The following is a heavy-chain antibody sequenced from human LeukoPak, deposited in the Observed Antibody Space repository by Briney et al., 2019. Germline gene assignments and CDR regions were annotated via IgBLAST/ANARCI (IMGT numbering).Heavy chain of an antibody. D-gene: IGHD6-19*01. CDR2: IYSGGST. CDR3: AKASSGWFLSSFSHFDY. Sequence: GGSLRLSCAASGFTVSSNYMSWVRQAPGKGLEWVSVIYSGGSTYYADSVKGRFTISRDNSKNTLYLQMNSLRAEDTAVYYCAKASSGWFLSSFSHFDYWGQGTLVTVSS. J-gene: IGHJ4*02. V-gene: IGHV3-53*01. CDR1: GFTVSSNY.